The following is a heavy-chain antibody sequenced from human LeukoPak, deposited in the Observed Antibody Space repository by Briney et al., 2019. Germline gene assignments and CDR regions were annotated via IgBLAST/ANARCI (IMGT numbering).Heavy chain of an antibody. V-gene: IGHV4-39*07. CDR2: IYYSGST. Sequence: PSETLSLTCTVSGGSISSRSYYWGWIRRPPGKGLEWIGSIYYSGSTYYNPSLKSRVTISVDKSKNQFSLKLSSVTAADTAVYYCARGVGIAAAGTVDYWGQGTLVTVSS. D-gene: IGHD6-13*01. J-gene: IGHJ4*02. CDR1: GGSISSRSYY. CDR3: ARGVGIAAAGTVDY.